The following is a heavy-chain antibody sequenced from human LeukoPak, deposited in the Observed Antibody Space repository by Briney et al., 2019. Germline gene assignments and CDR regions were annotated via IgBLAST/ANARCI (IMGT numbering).Heavy chain of an antibody. Sequence: SETLSLTCAVSGGSISSYYWSWIRQPPGKGLEWIGYIYYSGSTNYNPSLRSRVTISVDTSKNQFSLKLSSVTAADTAVYYCARVVPAVNYFDYWGQGTLVTVSS. CDR1: GGSISSYY. CDR3: ARVVPAVNYFDY. J-gene: IGHJ4*02. V-gene: IGHV4-59*08. D-gene: IGHD2-2*01. CDR2: IYYSGST.